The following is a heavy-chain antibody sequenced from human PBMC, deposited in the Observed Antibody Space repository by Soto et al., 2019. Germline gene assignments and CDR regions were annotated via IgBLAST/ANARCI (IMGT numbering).Heavy chain of an antibody. D-gene: IGHD1-26*01. CDR3: TTNRELPGPDY. V-gene: IGHV4-39*03. CDR2: IYYSGST. Sequence: SETLSLTCTVSGGSISSSSYYWGWIRQPPGKGLEWIGSIYYSGSTYYNPSLKSRVTISVDTSKNQFSLKLSSVTAADTAVYYCTTNRELPGPDYWGQGTLVTVSS. J-gene: IGHJ4*02. CDR1: GGSISSSSYY.